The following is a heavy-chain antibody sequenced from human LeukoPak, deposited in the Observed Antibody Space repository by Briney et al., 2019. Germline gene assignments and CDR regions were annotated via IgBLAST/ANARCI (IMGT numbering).Heavy chain of an antibody. CDR1: GFTVSSSY. D-gene: IGHD6-19*01. V-gene: IGHV3-66*01. Sequence: GGSLRLSCAASGFTVSSSYMSWVRQAPGKGLEWVSAISDTGNTYHADSVKGRFTISRDNAKNSLYLQMNSLRAEDTAVYYCARDYSSGWYANMDVWGKGTTVTVSS. CDR3: ARDYSSGWYANMDV. CDR2: ISDTGNT. J-gene: IGHJ6*03.